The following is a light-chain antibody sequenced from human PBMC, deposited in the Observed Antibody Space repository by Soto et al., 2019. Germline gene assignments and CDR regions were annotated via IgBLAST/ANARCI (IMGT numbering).Light chain of an antibody. Sequence: EVVWTQPPLSLSMYTGQRATLSCRASQSVSNNYLAWYQQKPGQAPRLLIYGASNRATGIPDRFSGSGSGTDFTLTISRLEPEDFAVYYCQQYGSSGTFGQGTKVDIK. CDR2: GAS. V-gene: IGKV3-20*01. J-gene: IGKJ1*01. CDR1: QSVSNNY. CDR3: QQYGSSGT.